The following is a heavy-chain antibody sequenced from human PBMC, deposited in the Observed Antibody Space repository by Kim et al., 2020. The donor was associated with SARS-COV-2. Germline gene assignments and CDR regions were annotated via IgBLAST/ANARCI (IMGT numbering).Heavy chain of an antibody. CDR3: VKDRNSGHDIRYYYGMDV. D-gene: IGHD5-12*01. Sequence: GRFTISRDNSKNTLYLQMNSLRAEDTSVYYCVKDRNSGHDIRYYYGMDVWGQGTTVTVSS. V-gene: IGHV3-30*02. J-gene: IGHJ6*02.